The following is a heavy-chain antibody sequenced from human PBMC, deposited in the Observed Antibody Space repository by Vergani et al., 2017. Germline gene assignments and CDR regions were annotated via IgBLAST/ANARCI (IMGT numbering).Heavy chain of an antibody. D-gene: IGHD3-22*01. V-gene: IGHV4-38-2*02. CDR3: AREVSGYYDSSGYYYVY. Sequence: QVQLQESGPGLVKPSETLSLTCTVSGYSISSGYYWGWIRQPPGKGLEWIGSIYHSGSTYYNPSLKSRVTISVDTSKNQFSLKLSSVTAADTAVYYCAREVSGYYDSSGYYYVYWGQGTLVTVSS. CDR2: IYHSGST. J-gene: IGHJ4*02. CDR1: GYSISSGYY.